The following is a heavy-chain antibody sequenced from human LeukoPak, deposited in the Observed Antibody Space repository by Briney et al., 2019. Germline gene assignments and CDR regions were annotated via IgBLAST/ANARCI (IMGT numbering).Heavy chain of an antibody. CDR1: GYSFSSYY. Sequence: ASVKASCKASGYSFSSYYMHWVRQAPGQGLEWMGIINPSGDSTTYAQKFQGRVTMTRDTSTRTAYMELSSLRSDDTAVYYCAREHDFWKNWFDPWGQGTLVTVSS. D-gene: IGHD1-1*01. J-gene: IGHJ5*02. CDR2: INPSGDST. V-gene: IGHV1-46*01. CDR3: AREHDFWKNWFDP.